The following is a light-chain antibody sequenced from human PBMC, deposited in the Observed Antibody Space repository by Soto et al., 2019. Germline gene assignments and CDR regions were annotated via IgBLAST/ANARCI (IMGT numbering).Light chain of an antibody. J-gene: IGKJ5*01. Sequence: EIVLSQSAATLSLSPGERATLSCRASQSVSSYLAWYQQKPGQAPRLLIYDASNRATGIPARFSGSGSGTDFTLTISRLEPEDFAVYYCQQYGSSGTFGQGTRLEIK. CDR3: QQYGSSGT. V-gene: IGKV3-11*01. CDR1: QSVSSY. CDR2: DAS.